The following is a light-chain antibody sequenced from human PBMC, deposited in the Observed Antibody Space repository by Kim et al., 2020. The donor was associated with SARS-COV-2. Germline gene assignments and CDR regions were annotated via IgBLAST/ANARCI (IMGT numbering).Light chain of an antibody. CDR3: LQQITYPIT. J-gene: IGKJ5*01. CDR1: KDIRND. V-gene: IGKV1-17*01. Sequence: ASEGDRVTITCRASKDIRNDLGWYKQNPGRAPKRLIYGASSLKSGVPSRFSGSGSGTELTLTISSVQPEDFATYFCLQQITYPITFVQGTRLEIK. CDR2: GAS.